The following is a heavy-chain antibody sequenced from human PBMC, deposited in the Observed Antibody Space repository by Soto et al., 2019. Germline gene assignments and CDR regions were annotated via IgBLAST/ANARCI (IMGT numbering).Heavy chain of an antibody. CDR2: INAGNGNT. Sequence: QVQLVQSGAEVKKPGASVKVSCKASGYTFTSYIMHWVRQAPGQRLEWMGWINAGNGNTKYSQKFQGRVTITRDTSASTAYMELSSLRSEDTAVYYCAISMILGRYFHHWGQGTLVTVSS. CDR3: AISMILGRYFHH. V-gene: IGHV1-3*01. CDR1: GYTFTSYI. D-gene: IGHD3-22*01. J-gene: IGHJ1*01.